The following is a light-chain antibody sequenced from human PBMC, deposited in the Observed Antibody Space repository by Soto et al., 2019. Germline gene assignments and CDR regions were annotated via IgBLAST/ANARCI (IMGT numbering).Light chain of an antibody. J-gene: IGKJ5*01. CDR3: QHYGRGSPIA. CDR1: QSIRGS. Sequence: DIQMTQSPSTLSASVGDRVTITCRASQSIRGSLAWYQQRPGQPPKLLIFGASSRATGIPARFSGSGSGTDFTLIINRLQPEDFALYFCQHYGRGSPIAFGLGTRLEIK. CDR2: GAS. V-gene: IGKV1-5*01.